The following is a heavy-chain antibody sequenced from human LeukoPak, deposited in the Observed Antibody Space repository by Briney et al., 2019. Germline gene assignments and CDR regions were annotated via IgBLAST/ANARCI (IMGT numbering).Heavy chain of an antibody. CDR3: AKASYGDYYFDY. D-gene: IGHD4-17*01. J-gene: IGHJ4*02. Sequence: PGRSLRLSCAPSGFTFSSYGMHGVRQAPGKGLEWVAVISYDGSKKNYADSVKGRFTISRDNSKNTLYLQMNSLRTEDTAVYYCAKASYGDYYFDYWGQGTLVTVSS. V-gene: IGHV3-30*18. CDR1: GFTFSSYG. CDR2: ISYDGSKK.